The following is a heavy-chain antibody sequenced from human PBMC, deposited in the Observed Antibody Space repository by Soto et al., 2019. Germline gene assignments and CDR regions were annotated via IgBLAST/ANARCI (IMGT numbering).Heavy chain of an antibody. Sequence: QVQLVKSGAEVKKPGSSVKVSFKASCGTFSSYAISWVRQAHGQGLECIGGIIPIFGTANYSKKFQGRVTITADKSTSAADMDLSSLRAEDTAVYYCARGVPLAYCGGDCYSTYGMDVWGQVTTVTVSS. J-gene: IGHJ6*02. CDR1: CGTFSSYA. CDR3: ARGVPLAYCGGDCYSTYGMDV. CDR2: IIPIFGTA. V-gene: IGHV1-69*06. D-gene: IGHD2-21*02.